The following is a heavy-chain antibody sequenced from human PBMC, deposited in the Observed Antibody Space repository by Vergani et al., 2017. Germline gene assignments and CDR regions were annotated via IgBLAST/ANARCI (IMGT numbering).Heavy chain of an antibody. J-gene: IGHJ4*02. Sequence: VQLLESGGGLVQPGGSLSPSGAASGFTFTSYAMHWVRQAPGKGLEWVAFISYDGSNKSYADSVKGRFTIARDNSKNTLYLQMNSLRAEDTAVYYCARDWVLTGPFDYWGQGTLVTVSS. CDR2: ISYDGSNK. D-gene: IGHD7-27*01. V-gene: IGHV3-30*04. CDR1: GFTFTSYA. CDR3: ARDWVLTGPFDY.